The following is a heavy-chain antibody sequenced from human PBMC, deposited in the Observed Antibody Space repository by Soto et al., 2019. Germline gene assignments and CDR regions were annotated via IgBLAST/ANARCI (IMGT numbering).Heavy chain of an antibody. CDR2: IIPIFGTA. J-gene: IGHJ4*02. Sequence: CEACGERVESWAVCLARQAYGQGLEWMGGIIPIFGTANYAQKFQGRVTITADESTSTAYMELSSVTAADTAVYYCARGRYEVFDYWGQGTLVTVSS. D-gene: IGHD1-20*01. CDR1: GERVESWA. CDR3: ARGRYEVFDY. V-gene: IGHV1-69*01.